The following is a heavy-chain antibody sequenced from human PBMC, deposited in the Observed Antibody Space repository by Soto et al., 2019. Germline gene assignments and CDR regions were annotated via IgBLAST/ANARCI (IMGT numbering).Heavy chain of an antibody. D-gene: IGHD6-19*01. V-gene: IGHV3-23*01. CDR1: GFTFSSYA. J-gene: IGHJ4*02. Sequence: EVQLLESGGGLVQPGGSLRLSCAASGFTFSSYAMSWVRQAPGKGLEWVSAISGSGGSTYYADSVKGRFTISRDNSKSTLYLQLNSLRAVGTAVYYFARGSSGWYFEFWGPGTLVTVSS. CDR3: ARGSSGWYFEF. CDR2: ISGSGGST.